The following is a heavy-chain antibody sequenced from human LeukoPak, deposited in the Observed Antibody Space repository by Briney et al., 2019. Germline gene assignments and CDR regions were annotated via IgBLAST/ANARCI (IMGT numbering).Heavy chain of an antibody. J-gene: IGHJ6*02. CDR2: IFFTGST. Sequence: PSETLSLTCSVSGASISNYYWSWVRQTPGKGLEWIGHIFFTGSTSYNPSLKSRVTLSVDTSKNQFSLKVGSMTAADTAVYYCASFSAAAGFGHRVDVWGPGTTVTVSS. CDR3: ASFSAAAGFGHRVDV. CDR1: GASISNYY. D-gene: IGHD6-13*01. V-gene: IGHV4-59*01.